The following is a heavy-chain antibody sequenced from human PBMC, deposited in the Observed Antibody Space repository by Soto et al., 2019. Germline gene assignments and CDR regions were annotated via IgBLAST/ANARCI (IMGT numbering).Heavy chain of an antibody. Sequence: SETLSLPCNAAGDSSSTYYRSSIRQPPGKGLEWIGYIYHSGSTYYNPSLKSRVTISVDTSKNQFSLKLSSVTAADTAVYYCARLNGYCISTNCHGYYGMDVWGQGTTVT. CDR1: GDSSSTYY. J-gene: IGHJ6*02. D-gene: IGHD2-2*01. V-gene: IGHV4-59*08. CDR2: IYHSGST. CDR3: ARLNGYCISTNCHGYYGMDV.